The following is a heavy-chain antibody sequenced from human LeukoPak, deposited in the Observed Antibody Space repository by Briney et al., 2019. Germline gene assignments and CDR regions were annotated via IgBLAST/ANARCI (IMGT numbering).Heavy chain of an antibody. Sequence: GESLKISCKGSGYRFTSYWISWVRQMPGKGLEWMGRIDPSDSYTNYSPSFQGHVTISADKSISTAYLQWSSLKASDTAIYYCAKLEHYYDTSGQIDYWGQGTLVTVSS. D-gene: IGHD3-22*01. CDR3: AKLEHYYDTSGQIDY. V-gene: IGHV5-10-1*01. J-gene: IGHJ4*02. CDR2: IDPSDSYT. CDR1: GYRFTSYW.